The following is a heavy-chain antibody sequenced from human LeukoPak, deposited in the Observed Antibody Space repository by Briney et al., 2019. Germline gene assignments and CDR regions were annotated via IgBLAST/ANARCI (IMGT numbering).Heavy chain of an antibody. CDR1: GFPLSSYA. J-gene: IGHJ4*02. V-gene: IGHV3-23*01. Sequence: PGGSLRLSCAAFGFPLSSYAMSWVRQAPGKGLEWVSAISSSDAGTYHADSVRGRFTISRDNSKNTLYLQMNSLRAEDTAVYYCAREEYRYFDYWGQGTLVTVSS. CDR3: AREEYRYFDY. D-gene: IGHD2-2*01. CDR2: ISSSDAGT.